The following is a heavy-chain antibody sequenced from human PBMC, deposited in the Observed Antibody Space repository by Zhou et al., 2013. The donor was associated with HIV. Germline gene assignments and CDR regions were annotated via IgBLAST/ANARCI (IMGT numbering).Heavy chain of an antibody. Sequence: QVQLVQSGAEVRKPGASVKVSCKASGYSFTSYDINWVRQATGQGLESMGWMNPNTGNTGYAQKFQGRVTMTSNTSISTVYMELSSLSPDDTAVYYCAREVSGYFRGWGQGTLVIVSS. CDR1: GYSFTSYD. CDR3: AREVSGYFRG. V-gene: IGHV1-8*01. CDR2: MNPNTGNT. D-gene: IGHD6-13*01. J-gene: IGHJ4*02.